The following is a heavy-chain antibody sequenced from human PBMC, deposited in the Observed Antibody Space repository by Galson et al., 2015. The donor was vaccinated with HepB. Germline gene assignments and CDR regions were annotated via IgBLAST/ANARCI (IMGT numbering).Heavy chain of an antibody. J-gene: IGHJ4*02. CDR2: ISGSGGST. CDR1: GFTFSSYA. CDR3: AKGGEGYCSGGSCYSDVDY. V-gene: IGHV3-23*01. D-gene: IGHD2-15*01. Sequence: SLRLSCAASGFTFSSYAMRWVRQAPGKGLEWVSAISGSGGSTYYADSVKGRFTISRDNSKNTLYLQMNSLRAEDTAVYYCAKGGEGYCSGGSCYSDVDYWGQGTLVTVSS.